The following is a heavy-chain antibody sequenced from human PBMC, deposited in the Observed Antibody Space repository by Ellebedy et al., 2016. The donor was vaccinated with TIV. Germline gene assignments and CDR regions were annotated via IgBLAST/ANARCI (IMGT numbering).Heavy chain of an antibody. CDR3: ARDGDRSGAFDY. D-gene: IGHD3-10*01. CDR1: GYTFTSYD. J-gene: IGHJ4*02. CDR2: INPSGGST. V-gene: IGHV1-46*01. Sequence: ASVKVSXXASGYTFTSYDINWVRQAPGQGLEWMGIINPSGGSTSYAQKFQGRVTMTRDTSTSTVYMELSSLRSEDTAVYYCARDGDRSGAFDYWGQGTLVTVSS.